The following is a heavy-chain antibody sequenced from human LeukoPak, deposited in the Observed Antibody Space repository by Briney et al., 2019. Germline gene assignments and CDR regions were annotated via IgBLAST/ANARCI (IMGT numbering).Heavy chain of an antibody. V-gene: IGHV1-2*02. CDR3: ARDGEDTAMVYDYYYYMDV. CDR1: GYTFTGYY. J-gene: IGHJ6*03. CDR2: INPNSGGT. D-gene: IGHD5-18*01. Sequence: ASVKVSCEASGYTFTGYYMHWVRQAPGQGLEWMGWINPNSGGTNYAQKFQGRVTMTRDTSISTAYMELSRLRSDDTAVYYCARDGEDTAMVYDYYYYMDVWGKGTTVTVSS.